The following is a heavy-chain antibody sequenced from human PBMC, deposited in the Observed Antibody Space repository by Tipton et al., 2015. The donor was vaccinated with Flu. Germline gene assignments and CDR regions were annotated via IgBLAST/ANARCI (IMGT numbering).Heavy chain of an antibody. CDR3: ARDPPSP. J-gene: IGHJ5*02. Sequence: SLRLSCTASGFTFSRYAMSWVRQAPGKGLEWVSAIGGGGATTYFADSVKGRLTISRDNSKNTLYLQMNSLRAEDTAVYYCARDPPSPWGQGTLVTVSS. V-gene: IGHV3-23*01. CDR2: IGGGGATT. CDR1: GFTFSRYA.